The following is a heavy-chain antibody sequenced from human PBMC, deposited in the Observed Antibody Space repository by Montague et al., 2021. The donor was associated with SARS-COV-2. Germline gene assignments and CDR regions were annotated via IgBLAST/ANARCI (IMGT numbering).Heavy chain of an antibody. V-gene: IGHV4-59*01. CDR2: IYNSGST. CDR3: ARVGRGSSWYEVALDI. Sequence: SETLSLTCTVSGGSISRYSWTWIRQPPGKGLEWIGYIYNSGSTNYNPSLTSRVTISVDTPKNQFSLKLSSVAAADTAVYYCARVGRGSSWYEVALDIWGQGTMVTVSS. D-gene: IGHD6-13*01. J-gene: IGHJ3*02. CDR1: GGSISRYS.